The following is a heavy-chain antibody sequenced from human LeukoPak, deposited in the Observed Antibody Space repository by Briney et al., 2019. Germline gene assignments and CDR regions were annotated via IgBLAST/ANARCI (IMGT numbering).Heavy chain of an antibody. Sequence: PGRSLRLSFAASGFTFSRNAMHWVRQAPGKGLEWVAVISYDGSNTYYADSVKGRFTISRDNSKNTLYLQMDSLRAEDTAVYYCARDRIAARGRYYYGMDVWGQGTTVTVSS. D-gene: IGHD6-13*01. V-gene: IGHV3-30-3*01. CDR1: GFTFSRNA. J-gene: IGHJ6*02. CDR2: ISYDGSNT. CDR3: ARDRIAARGRYYYGMDV.